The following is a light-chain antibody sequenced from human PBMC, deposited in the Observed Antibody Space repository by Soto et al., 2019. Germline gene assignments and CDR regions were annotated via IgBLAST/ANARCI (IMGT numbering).Light chain of an antibody. CDR1: SSDIGDYNY. V-gene: IGLV2-14*01. Sequence: QSLLTNPASLSGSPGQSVTISCTGTSSDIGDYNYVSWYQQHPGKAPKLMIYEVSDRPSGDSNRFSGSKSGNTASLTISGLQAEDEADYYCSSYTSSRTLVFGTGTKVTVL. J-gene: IGLJ1*01. CDR2: EVS. CDR3: SSYTSSRTLV.